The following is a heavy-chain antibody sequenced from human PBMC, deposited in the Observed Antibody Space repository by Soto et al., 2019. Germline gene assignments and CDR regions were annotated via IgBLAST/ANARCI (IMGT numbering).Heavy chain of an antibody. CDR3: ARDVHYDILTGYYVKSWFDP. CDR1: GFTFSSYS. V-gene: IGHV3-21*01. D-gene: IGHD3-9*01. CDR2: ISSSSSYI. J-gene: IGHJ5*02. Sequence: EVQLVESGGGLVKPGGSLRLSCAASGFTFSSYSMNWVLQAPGKGLEWVSSISSSSSYIYYADSVKGRFTISRDNAKNSLYLQMNSLRAEDTAVYYCARDVHYDILTGYYVKSWFDPWGQGTLVTVSS.